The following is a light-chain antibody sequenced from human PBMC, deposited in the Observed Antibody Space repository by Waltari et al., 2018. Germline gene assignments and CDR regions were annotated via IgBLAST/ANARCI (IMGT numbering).Light chain of an antibody. J-gene: IGLJ1*01. V-gene: IGLV7-43*01. CDR2: SAH. CDR3: LLFYGGAYV. CDR1: TGAVTSGYF. Sequence: QTVVTQEPSLTVSPGGTVTLTCASSTGAVTSGYFPTWFQQRPGQPPRSLIYSAHNKPSWTPARFSGSLIGGKAALTLSGVQPEDEADYYCLLFYGGAYVFGTGTKLTVL.